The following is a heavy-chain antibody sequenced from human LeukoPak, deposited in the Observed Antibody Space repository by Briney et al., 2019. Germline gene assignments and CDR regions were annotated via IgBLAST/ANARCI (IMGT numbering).Heavy chain of an antibody. CDR1: GGSFSGYY. CDR3: ARDRVGIDAFDI. J-gene: IGHJ3*02. V-gene: IGHV4-59*01. D-gene: IGHD2-21*01. Sequence: SETLSLTCAVYGGSFSGYYWSWIRQPPGKGLEWIGYIYYSGSTKYNPSLKSRVTISVDTSKNQFSLKLSSVTAADTAVYYCARDRVGIDAFDIWGQGTMVTVSS. CDR2: IYYSGST.